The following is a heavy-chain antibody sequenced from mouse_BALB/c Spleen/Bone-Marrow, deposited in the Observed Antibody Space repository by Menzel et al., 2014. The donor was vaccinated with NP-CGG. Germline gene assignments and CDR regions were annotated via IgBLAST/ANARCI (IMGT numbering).Heavy chain of an antibody. CDR1: GFDFSRYW. CDR2: INPDSSTI. V-gene: IGHV4-1*02. D-gene: IGHD1-2*01. CDR3: ARQGYYGYSDY. J-gene: IGHJ2*01. Sequence: EVQGVESGGGLVQPGGSLKLSCAASGFDFSRYWMSWVRQAPGKGLEWIGEINPDSSTINYTLSLKDKFIISRDNAKNTLYLQMRKVRSEDTALYYCARQGYYGYSDYWGQGTTLTVSS.